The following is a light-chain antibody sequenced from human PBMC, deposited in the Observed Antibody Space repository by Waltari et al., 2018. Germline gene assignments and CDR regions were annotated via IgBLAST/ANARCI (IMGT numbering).Light chain of an antibody. V-gene: IGLV3-21*03. CDR3: QVWDSSSDHRV. Sequence: SYVVTQPPSVSVAPGKTASITCGGNNIGIKSVHWYQQKSGQAPVLVVYDDSDRPSGIPERFSGSNSGNMATLTISRVEAGDEADYYCQVWDSSSDHRVFGGGTKLTVL. CDR2: DDS. J-gene: IGLJ3*02. CDR1: NIGIKS.